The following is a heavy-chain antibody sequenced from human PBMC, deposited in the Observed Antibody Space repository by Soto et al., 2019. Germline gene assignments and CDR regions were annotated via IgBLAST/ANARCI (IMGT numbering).Heavy chain of an antibody. V-gene: IGHV3-11*01. CDR3: ARDFRNKGMDV. CDR1: GFSLSDYY. J-gene: IGHJ6*02. Sequence: KTGGSLRLSCVASGFSLSDYYMAWIRQAPGKGLEWLSYITGTSDSIHYADSVRGRFIISRDNAKNSLYLQMNSLRVDDTAVYYCARDFRNKGMDVWGQGTTVTVSS. CDR2: ITGTSDSI.